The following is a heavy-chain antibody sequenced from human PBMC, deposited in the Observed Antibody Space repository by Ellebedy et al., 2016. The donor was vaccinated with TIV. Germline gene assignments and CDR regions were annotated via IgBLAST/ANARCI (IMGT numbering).Heavy chain of an antibody. CDR3: SRGPKGSYFDS. J-gene: IGHJ4*02. Sequence: MPSETLSLTCSVSGDSITRSSYYWSWIRQPPGRGLEWLGYIYNSGSTNYNPSLKSRATRSVDTSKTQFSLKMSSVTAADTAVYFRSRGPKGSYFDSWGQGTLVTVSS. CDR2: IYNSGST. CDR1: GDSITRSSYY. V-gene: IGHV4-61*01.